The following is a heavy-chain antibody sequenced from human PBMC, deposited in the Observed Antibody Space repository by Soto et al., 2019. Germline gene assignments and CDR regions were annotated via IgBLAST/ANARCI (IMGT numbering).Heavy chain of an antibody. J-gene: IGHJ4*02. CDR3: GRARVEGSRAGSKVLVFDY. V-gene: IGHV1-69*01. Sequence: QVQLVQSGAEVKKPGASVKVSCKASGGTFSSYAISWVRQAPGQRLEGMGGIIPIFGTANYAQKFEGRVTITADESTSTAYMELRSLRSEDQAVYYCGRARVEGSRAGSKVLVFDYWGQGTLVPVSS. CDR2: IIPIFGTA. CDR1: GGTFSSYA. D-gene: IGHD6-19*01.